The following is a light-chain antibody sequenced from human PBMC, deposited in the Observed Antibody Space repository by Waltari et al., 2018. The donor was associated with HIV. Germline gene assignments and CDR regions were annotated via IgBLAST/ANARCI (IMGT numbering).Light chain of an antibody. V-gene: IGLV2-8*01. J-gene: IGLJ2*01. CDR3: SSCAGTNSHVV. Sequence: QSALTQPPSASGSPEQSVTISCTGTSSDVGAYNFVSWYQQRPGQAPKLIIFEVNKRPSGVHDRFSGSKSVNTASLTVSGLQAEDEADYYCSSCAGTNSHVVFGGGTKLTVL. CDR1: SSDVGAYNF. CDR2: EVN.